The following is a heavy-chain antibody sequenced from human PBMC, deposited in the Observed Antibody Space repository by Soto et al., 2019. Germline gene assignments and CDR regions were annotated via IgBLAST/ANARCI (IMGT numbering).Heavy chain of an antibody. V-gene: IGHV1-8*01. Sequence: ASVKVSCKASGYTFTSYDINWVRQATGQGLEWMGWMNPNSGNTGYAQKFQGRVTKTRNTSISTAYMELSSLRSEDTAVYYCAREGVYGVRGVHPLFYWGQGTLVTVSS. CDR3: AREGVYGVRGVHPLFY. CDR1: GYTFTSYD. CDR2: MNPNSGNT. J-gene: IGHJ4*02. D-gene: IGHD3-10*01.